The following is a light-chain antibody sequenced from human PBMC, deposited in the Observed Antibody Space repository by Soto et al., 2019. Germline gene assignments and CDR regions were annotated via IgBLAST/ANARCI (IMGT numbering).Light chain of an antibody. CDR3: AAWDDSLNGWV. CDR2: SSN. Sequence: QSVLTQPPSASGTPGQRVTISCSGSSSNIGSNTVNWYQQLPGTAPKLLFYSSNQRPSGVPDRFSGSKSGTSASLAISGLQSEDEADYYCAAWDDSLNGWVFGGGTQLTVL. J-gene: IGLJ3*02. CDR1: SSNIGSNT. V-gene: IGLV1-44*01.